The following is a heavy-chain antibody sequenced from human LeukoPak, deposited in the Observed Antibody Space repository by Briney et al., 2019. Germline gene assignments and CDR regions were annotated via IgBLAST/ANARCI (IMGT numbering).Heavy chain of an antibody. D-gene: IGHD3-3*01. CDR1: GGSISSYY. V-gene: IGHV4-59*01. CDR2: IYYSGST. CDR3: ARGVGTITIFGVVIPPFDY. Sequence: PSETLFLTCTVSGGSISSYYWSWIRQPPGRGLEWIGYIYYSGSTNYNPSLKSRVTISVDTSKNQFSLKLSSVTAADTAVYYCARGVGTITIFGVVIPPFDYWGQGTLVTVSS. J-gene: IGHJ4*02.